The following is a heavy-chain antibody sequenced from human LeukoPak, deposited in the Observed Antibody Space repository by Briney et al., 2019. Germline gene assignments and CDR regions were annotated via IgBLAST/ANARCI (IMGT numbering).Heavy chain of an antibody. Sequence: GGSLRLSCAASGFTFTDYAINWVRQAPGKGLEWVSVVSGSAVRTSYADSMKGRVTISRDNSKNTVTLQMNSLRIEDTAVYYCAAENGGRVVGDDPFVIWGQGTRVTVSS. D-gene: IGHD2-2*01. CDR2: VSGSAVRT. CDR1: GFTFTDYA. J-gene: IGHJ3*02. V-gene: IGHV3-23*01. CDR3: AAENGGRVVGDDPFVI.